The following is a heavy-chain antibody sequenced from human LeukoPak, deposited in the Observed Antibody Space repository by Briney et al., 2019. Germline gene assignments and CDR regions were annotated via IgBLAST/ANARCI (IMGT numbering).Heavy chain of an antibody. CDR2: VSTGSNHL. CDR3: AGGAYGLFDY. D-gene: IGHD3-10*01. J-gene: IGHJ4*02. Sequence: GGSLRLSCTVSGFTFSSYRLNWVGQAPGRVVEWGSSVSTGSNHLYSTASLKGRFTISSDHYKNTLYLQMNSLRAEDPAVYYCAGGAYGLFDYWGQGTLVTVSS. CDR1: GFTFSSYR. V-gene: IGHV3-21*04.